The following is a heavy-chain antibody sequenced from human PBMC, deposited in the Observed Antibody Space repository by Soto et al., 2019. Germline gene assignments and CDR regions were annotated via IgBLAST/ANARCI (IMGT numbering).Heavy chain of an antibody. D-gene: IGHD3-16*02. CDR1: GFTFSSYS. Sequence: GGSLRLSSAASGFTFSSYSMNWVRQAPGKGLEWVSSISSSSSYIYYADSVKGRFTISRDNAKNSLYLQMNSLRAEDTAVYYCARDRVMITFGGVIDSGAFDIWGQGTMVTVSS. V-gene: IGHV3-21*01. CDR3: ARDRVMITFGGVIDSGAFDI. CDR2: ISSSSSYI. J-gene: IGHJ3*02.